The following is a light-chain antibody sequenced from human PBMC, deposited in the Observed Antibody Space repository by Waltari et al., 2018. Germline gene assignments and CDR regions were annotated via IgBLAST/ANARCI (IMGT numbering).Light chain of an antibody. Sequence: SSDLTQDPSLSVVLGQKVRSTCQGDSLRRYYASWYQQRPGQAPILVLFGPDNRPSGIPDRFSGSTSGNTASLTITGAQAEDEADYYCHSRETFSTRLFGGGTRLTV. CDR1: SLRRYY. CDR2: GPD. J-gene: IGLJ2*01. V-gene: IGLV3-19*01. CDR3: HSRETFSTRL.